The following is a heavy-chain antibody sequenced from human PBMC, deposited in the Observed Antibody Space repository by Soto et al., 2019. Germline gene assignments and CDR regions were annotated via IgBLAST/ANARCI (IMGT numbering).Heavy chain of an antibody. Sequence: EVQLVESGGGLVQPGRSLRLSCAASGFTFDDYAMHWVRQAPGKGLEWVSGISWNSGSIGYADSVKGRFTISRDNAKNSLYLQMNSLRAEDTALYYGAKAPQGYYYYYMDVWGKGTTVTVSS. J-gene: IGHJ6*03. V-gene: IGHV3-9*01. CDR1: GFTFDDYA. CDR3: AKAPQGYYYYYMDV. CDR2: ISWNSGSI.